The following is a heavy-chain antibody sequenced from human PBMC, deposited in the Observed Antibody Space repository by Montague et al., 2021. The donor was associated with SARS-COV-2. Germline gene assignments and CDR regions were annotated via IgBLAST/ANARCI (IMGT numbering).Heavy chain of an antibody. Sequence: SETLSLTCAVSGASLGSPDNHWAWLRQSPGKGLVWIAYVYYSGRAMSNPSLRSRVAISMDIYKNHFSLNLTSVTAADSAVYFCARDVSDDNWFQGNFDFWGQGIPVIVSS. J-gene: IGHJ4*02. CDR2: VYYSGRA. V-gene: IGHV4-61*03. CDR3: ARDVSDDNWFQGNFDF. CDR1: GASLGSPDNH. D-gene: IGHD1-1*01.